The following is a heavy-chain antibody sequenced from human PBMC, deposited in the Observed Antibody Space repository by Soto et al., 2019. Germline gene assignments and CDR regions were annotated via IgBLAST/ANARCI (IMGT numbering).Heavy chain of an antibody. CDR1: GYTFTSYA. CDR3: ARDLIVLMVYASGDYGMDV. J-gene: IGHJ6*02. V-gene: IGHV1-3*05. Sequence: QVQLVQSGAEEKKPGASVKVSCKASGYTFTSYAMHWVRQAPGQRLEWMGWINAGNGNTKYSQKFQGRVTITRDTSASTSYMEMSSLRSEDTAVYYWARDLIVLMVYASGDYGMDVWGQGTTVTVSS. CDR2: INAGNGNT. D-gene: IGHD2-8*01.